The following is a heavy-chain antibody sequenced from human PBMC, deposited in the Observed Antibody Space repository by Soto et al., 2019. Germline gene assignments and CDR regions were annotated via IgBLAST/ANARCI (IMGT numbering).Heavy chain of an antibody. CDR3: ARGCSSTSCYARPIDY. V-gene: IGHV3-33*01. D-gene: IGHD2-2*01. CDR1: GFTFSSYG. CDR2: IWYDGSNK. J-gene: IGHJ4*02. Sequence: QVQLVESGGGVVQPGRSLRLSCAASGFTFSSYGMHWVRQAPGKGLEWVAVIWYDGSNKYYADSVKGRFTISRDNSKNTLYLQMNSLRAEDTAVYYCARGCSSTSCYARPIDYWGQGTLVTVSS.